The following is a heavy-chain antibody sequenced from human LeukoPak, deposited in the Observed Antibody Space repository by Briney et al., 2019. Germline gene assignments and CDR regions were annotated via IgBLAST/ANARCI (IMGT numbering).Heavy chain of an antibody. V-gene: IGHV3-21*01. CDR3: ARGDSGGMDY. CDR2: ISSSSSYI. CDR1: GFTFSNYN. Sequence: GGSLRLSCAASGFTFSNYNMNWVRRAPGKGLEWVSSISSSSSYIYYADSVKGRFTISRDNANNSLYLQMNSLRAEDTTVYYCARGDSGGMDYWGQGTLVTVSS. J-gene: IGHJ4*02. D-gene: IGHD3-16*01.